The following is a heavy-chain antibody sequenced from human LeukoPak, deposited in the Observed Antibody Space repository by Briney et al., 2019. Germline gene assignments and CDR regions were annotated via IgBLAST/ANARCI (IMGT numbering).Heavy chain of an antibody. CDR1: GFTFSSYG. V-gene: IGHV3-30*18. CDR2: ISYDGSNK. Sequence: PGRSLRLSCAASGFTFSSYGMHWVRQAPGKGLEWVAVISYDGSNKYYADSVKGRFTISRDNSKNTLYLQMNSLRAEDTAVYYCAKSPAYCSSTSCYYYYYYGMDVWGKGTTVTGSS. J-gene: IGHJ6*04. CDR3: AKSPAYCSSTSCYYYYYYGMDV. D-gene: IGHD2-2*01.